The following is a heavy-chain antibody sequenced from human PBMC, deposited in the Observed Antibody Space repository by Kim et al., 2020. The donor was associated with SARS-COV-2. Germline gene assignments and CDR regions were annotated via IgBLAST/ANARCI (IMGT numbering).Heavy chain of an antibody. CDR1: GFTFDDYT. J-gene: IGHJ4*02. D-gene: IGHD6-13*01. V-gene: IGHV3-43*01. Sequence: GGSLRLSCAASGFTFDDYTMHWVRQAPGKGLEWVSLISWDGGSTYYADSVKGRFTISRDNSKNSLYLQMNSLRTEDTALYYCAKGGGSSWFPYSQNFYYFDYWGQGTLVTVSS. CDR2: ISWDGGST. CDR3: AKGGGSSWFPYSQNFYYFDY.